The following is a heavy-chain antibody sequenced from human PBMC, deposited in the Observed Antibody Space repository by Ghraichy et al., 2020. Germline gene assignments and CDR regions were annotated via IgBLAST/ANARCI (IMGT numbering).Heavy chain of an antibody. Sequence: GGSLRLSCAASGFTFDDYAMHWVRQAPGKGLEWVSLINWDGGSTYYADSVKGRFTISRDNNKNSLYLQMSSLRAEDTALYYCAKSFTVFGVVSHFDYWGQGTLVTVSS. V-gene: IGHV3-43D*03. D-gene: IGHD3-3*01. CDR1: GFTFDDYA. CDR3: AKSFTVFGVVSHFDY. J-gene: IGHJ4*02. CDR2: INWDGGST.